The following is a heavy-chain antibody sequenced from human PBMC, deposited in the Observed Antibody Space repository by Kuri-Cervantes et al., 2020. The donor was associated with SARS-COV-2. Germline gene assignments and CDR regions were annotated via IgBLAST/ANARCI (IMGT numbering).Heavy chain of an antibody. Sequence: ESLKISCTVSGGSISSYYWTWVRQPPGKGLEFIGYIYYNGNGYNPSLESRVTMSLDTSRNQFSLRLTSVTPADTAVYYCARATSFTSIYYYFGSWGQGNLVTVSS. CDR2: IYYNGNG. D-gene: IGHD2-2*01. J-gene: IGHJ4*02. CDR1: GGSISSYY. V-gene: IGHV4-59*01. CDR3: ARATSFTSIYYYFGS.